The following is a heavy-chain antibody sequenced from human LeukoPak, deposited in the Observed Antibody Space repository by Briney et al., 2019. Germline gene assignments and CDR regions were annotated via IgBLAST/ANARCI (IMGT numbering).Heavy chain of an antibody. CDR3: AKWAVAGKGGLDY. D-gene: IGHD6-19*01. Sequence: ASVKVSCKASGYTFTSYAMHWVRQAPGQRLEWMGWSNAGNGNTKYSQEFQGRVTITRDTSASTAYMELSSLRAEDMAVYYCAKWAVAGKGGLDYWGQGILVTISS. CDR2: SNAGNGNT. CDR1: GYTFTSYA. V-gene: IGHV1-3*02. J-gene: IGHJ4*02.